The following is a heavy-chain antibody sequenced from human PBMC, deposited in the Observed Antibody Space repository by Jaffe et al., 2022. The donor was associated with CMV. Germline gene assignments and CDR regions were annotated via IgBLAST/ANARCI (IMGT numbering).Heavy chain of an antibody. CDR2: ISSSSSYI. CDR1: GFTFSSYS. CDR3: ARWSYDSSGYWGYDYYYYYMDV. V-gene: IGHV3-21*01. J-gene: IGHJ6*03. D-gene: IGHD3-22*01. Sequence: EVQLVESGGGLVKPGGSLRLSCAASGFTFSSYSMNWVRQAPGKGLEWVSSISSSSSYIYYADSVKGRFTISRDNAKNSLYLQMNSLRAEDTAVYYCARWSYDSSGYWGYDYYYYYMDVWGKGTTVTVSS.